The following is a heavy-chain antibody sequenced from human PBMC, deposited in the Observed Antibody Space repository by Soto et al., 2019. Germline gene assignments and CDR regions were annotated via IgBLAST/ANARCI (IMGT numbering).Heavy chain of an antibody. Sequence: SETLSLTCTVSGGSISSYYWSWIRQPPGKGLEWIGYIYYSGSTNYNPSLKSRVTISVDTSKNQFSLKLSSVTAADTAVYYCARHSSLTIFGETFDYWGQGTLVTVSS. CDR2: IYYSGST. CDR1: GGSISSYY. D-gene: IGHD3-3*01. J-gene: IGHJ4*02. CDR3: ARHSSLTIFGETFDY. V-gene: IGHV4-59*08.